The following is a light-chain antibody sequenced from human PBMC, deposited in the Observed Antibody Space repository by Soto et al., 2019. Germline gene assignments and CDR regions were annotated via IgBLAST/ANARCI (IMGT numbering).Light chain of an antibody. CDR3: ATRDDRLDGFYV. CDR1: TSNIGSNY. J-gene: IGLJ1*01. CDR2: MNN. Sequence: QSALTQPPSASGTPGQGVTISCSGSTSNIGSNYVYWYQQLPGTAPKLLIYMNNQRPSGVPDRFSGSKSGTSASLAISGLRSDDEADYFCATRDDRLDGFYVFGTGTKVTVL. V-gene: IGLV1-47*01.